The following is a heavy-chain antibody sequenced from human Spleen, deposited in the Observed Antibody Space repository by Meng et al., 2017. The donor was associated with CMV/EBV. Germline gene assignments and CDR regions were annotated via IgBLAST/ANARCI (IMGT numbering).Heavy chain of an antibody. D-gene: IGHD6-19*01. CDR3: ARDQGSSGWYGDAFDI. CDR2: ISWNSGSI. CDR1: GFTFDDYA. J-gene: IGHJ3*02. V-gene: IGHV3-9*01. Sequence: SLKISCAASGFTFDDYAMHWVRQAPGKGLEWVSGISWNSGSIGYADSVKGRFTISRDNAKNSLYLQMNSLRAEDTAVYYCARDQGSSGWYGDAFDIWGQGTMVTVSS.